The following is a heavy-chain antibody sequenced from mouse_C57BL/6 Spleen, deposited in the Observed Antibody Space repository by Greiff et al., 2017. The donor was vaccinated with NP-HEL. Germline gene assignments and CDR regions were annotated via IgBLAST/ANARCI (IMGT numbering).Heavy chain of an antibody. J-gene: IGHJ2*01. Sequence: EVQGVESGGGLVQPGGSLKLSCAASGFTFSDYYMYWVRQTPEKRLEWVAYISNGGGSTYYPDTVKGRFTISRDNAKNNLYLQMSHLKSEDTAMYYCARAFDYWGQGTTLTVSS. CDR1: GFTFSDYY. CDR3: ARAFDY. V-gene: IGHV5-12*01. CDR2: ISNGGGST.